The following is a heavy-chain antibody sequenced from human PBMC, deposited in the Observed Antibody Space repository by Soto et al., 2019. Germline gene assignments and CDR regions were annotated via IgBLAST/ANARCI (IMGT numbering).Heavy chain of an antibody. Sequence: SETLSLTCTVSGDSISGGTYYWSWIRQHPGKGLEWIGYIYSTGSAYYNPSLKSRVSISVDTSTNQFSLNLSSVTAADTAVYYCARLPHLGFCSGTRCDRDYWGQGTLVTVSS. CDR3: ARLPHLGFCSGTRCDRDY. D-gene: IGHD2-2*01. J-gene: IGHJ4*02. V-gene: IGHV4-31*03. CDR1: GDSISGGTYY. CDR2: IYSTGSA.